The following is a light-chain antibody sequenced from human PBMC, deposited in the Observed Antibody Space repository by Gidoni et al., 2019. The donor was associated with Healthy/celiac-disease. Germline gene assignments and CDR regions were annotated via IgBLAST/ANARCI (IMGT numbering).Light chain of an antibody. Sequence: DIHMTLSPPSLSASVGDRVTITCRASQSISNSLYWHQQKPGKAPKLLIYAASSLHSGVPSRFSGRCATTDFTIIISLLQPEDFVTYYYQHGNRTPDTFGEGTKVEIK. J-gene: IGKJ4*01. CDR1: QSISNS. V-gene: IGKV1-39*01. CDR3: QHGNRTPDT. CDR2: AAS.